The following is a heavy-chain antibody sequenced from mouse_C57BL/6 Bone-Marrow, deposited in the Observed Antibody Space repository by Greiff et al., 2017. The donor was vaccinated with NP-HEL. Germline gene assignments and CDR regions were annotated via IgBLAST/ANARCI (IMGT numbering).Heavy chain of an antibody. CDR3: AREKIYYSYFDY. D-gene: IGHD1-1*01. Sequence: EVQLQQSGPELVKPGASVKMSCKASGYTFTDYNMHWVKQSHGKSLEWIGYINPNNGGTSYNQKFKGKATLTVNKSSSTAYMELRSLTSEDSAVYYCAREKIYYSYFDYWGQGTTLTVSS. CDR2: INPNNGGT. J-gene: IGHJ2*01. CDR1: GYTFTDYN. V-gene: IGHV1-22*01.